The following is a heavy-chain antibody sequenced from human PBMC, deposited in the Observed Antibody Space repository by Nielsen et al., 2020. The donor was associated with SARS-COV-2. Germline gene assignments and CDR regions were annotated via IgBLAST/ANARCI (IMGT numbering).Heavy chain of an antibody. J-gene: IGHJ6*02. D-gene: IGHD1-26*01. Sequence: SETLSLTCAVSGGSISSGGYSWSWIRQPPGKGLEWIGYIYHSGSTYYNPSLKSRVTISVDRSKNQFPLKLSSVTAADTAVYYCAGGRGVYGMDVWGQGTTVTVSS. CDR2: IYHSGST. CDR3: AGGRGVYGMDV. CDR1: GGSISSGGYS. V-gene: IGHV4-30-2*01.